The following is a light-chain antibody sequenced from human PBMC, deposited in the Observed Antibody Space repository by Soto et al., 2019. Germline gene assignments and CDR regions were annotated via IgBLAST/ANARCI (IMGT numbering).Light chain of an antibody. J-gene: IGKJ1*01. CDR3: HQTFLSPPT. V-gene: IGKV1-39*01. CDR2: RAS. Sequence: DIPMTQSPSSLSASVGDRVTITCRASQTVGDNLNWYQQKPGTAPKLLFSRASRLQSGVPSRFTGSGVATDFTLTISSLQPEDFATYYCHQTFLSPPTFGQGTKVEIK. CDR1: QTVGDN.